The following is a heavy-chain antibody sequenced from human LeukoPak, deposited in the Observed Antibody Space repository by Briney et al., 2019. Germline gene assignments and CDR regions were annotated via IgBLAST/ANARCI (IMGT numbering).Heavy chain of an antibody. CDR2: IIPIFDTT. CDR1: GGTFSSYA. D-gene: IGHD3-10*01. CDR3: ARDAPPGVRGVIRWFDP. Sequence: ASVKVSCKASGGTFSSYAISWVRQAPGQGLEWMGKIIPIFDTTNYAQNFQGGVRISTDESTSTAYMEVSSLRSEDTAVYYCARDAPPGVRGVIRWFDPWGQGTLVTVSS. J-gene: IGHJ5*02. V-gene: IGHV1-69*05.